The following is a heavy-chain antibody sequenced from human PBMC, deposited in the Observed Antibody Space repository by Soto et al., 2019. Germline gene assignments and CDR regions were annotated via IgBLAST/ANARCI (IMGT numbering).Heavy chain of an antibody. Sequence: EVQLLESGGGLVQPGGSLRLSCAASGFTFSSYAMSWVRQAPGKGLDWVSAISVSVGSTYYADSVRGRFTISGDNSKNTLYLQMNSLRAEDTAVYYCAKVERAVAGIIDWGQGTLVTVSS. CDR3: AKVERAVAGIID. D-gene: IGHD6-19*01. CDR2: ISVSVGST. J-gene: IGHJ4*02. CDR1: GFTFSSYA. V-gene: IGHV3-23*01.